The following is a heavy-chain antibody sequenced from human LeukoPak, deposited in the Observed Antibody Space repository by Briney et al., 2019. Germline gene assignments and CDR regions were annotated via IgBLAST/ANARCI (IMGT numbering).Heavy chain of an antibody. CDR3: ARRRIPAAIWGY. Sequence: SETLSLTCTVSGGSISSSSYYWGWIRQPPGKGLEWIGSIYYSGSTYYNPSLKSRVTISVDTSKNQFSLKLSSVTAADTAVYYCARRRIPAAIWGYWGQGTLVTVSS. V-gene: IGHV4-39*07. J-gene: IGHJ4*02. CDR1: GGSISSSSYY. CDR2: IYYSGST. D-gene: IGHD2-2*02.